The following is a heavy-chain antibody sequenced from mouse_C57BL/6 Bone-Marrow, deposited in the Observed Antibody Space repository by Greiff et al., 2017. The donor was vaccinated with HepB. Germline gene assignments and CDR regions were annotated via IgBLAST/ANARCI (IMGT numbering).Heavy chain of an antibody. V-gene: IGHV4-1*01. CDR2: INPDSSTI. J-gene: IGHJ3*01. CDR3: ASLLSFAY. D-gene: IGHD1-1*02. Sequence: CEASGVDFSRYWMSWVRRAPGKGLEWIGEINPDSSTINYAPSLKDKFIISRDNAKNTLYLQMSKVRSEDTALYYCASLLSFAYWGQGTLVTVSA. CDR1: GVDFSRYW.